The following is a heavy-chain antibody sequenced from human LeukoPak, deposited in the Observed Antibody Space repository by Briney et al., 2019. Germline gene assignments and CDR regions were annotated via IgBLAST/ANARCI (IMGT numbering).Heavy chain of an antibody. D-gene: IGHD5-24*01. J-gene: IGHJ4*02. CDR2: INPNSGGT. CDR1: GYTFTGYY. Sequence: ASVKVSCKASGYTFTGYYMHWVRQAPGQGLEWMGWINPNSGGTNYAQKFQGRVTMTRDTSISTAYMELSRLRSDDTAVYYCARDQVMSGDGYNLLDYWGQGTLVTVSS. CDR3: ARDQVMSGDGYNLLDY. V-gene: IGHV1-2*02.